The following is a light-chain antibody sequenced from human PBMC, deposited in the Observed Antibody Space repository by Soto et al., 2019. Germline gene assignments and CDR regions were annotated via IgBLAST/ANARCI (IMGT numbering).Light chain of an antibody. CDR2: AVS. J-gene: IGLJ1*01. CDR3: SSYTDRNNLV. CDR1: SSDIGGYDS. V-gene: IGLV2-8*01. Sequence: QSVLTQSPSASGSPGQSVTISCTGTSSDIGGYDSVSWYQQHPGKAPKVMIYAVSKRPSGVPDRFSGSKSGNTASLTVSALPAEDEADYYCSSYTDRNNLVFGTGTKVTVL.